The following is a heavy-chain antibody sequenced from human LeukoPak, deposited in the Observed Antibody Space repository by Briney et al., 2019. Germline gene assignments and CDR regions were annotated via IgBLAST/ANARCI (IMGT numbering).Heavy chain of an antibody. J-gene: IGHJ3*02. V-gene: IGHV1-18*01. Sequence: ASVKVSCKASGYTFTSYGISWVRQAPGQGLEWMGWISAYNGNTNYAQKLQGRVTMTTDTSTSTAYMELRSLRSDDTAVYYCARTNQMGVVPAPIECAFDIWGQGTMVTVSS. CDR3: ARTNQMGVVPAPIECAFDI. D-gene: IGHD2-2*02. CDR2: ISAYNGNT. CDR1: GYTFTSYG.